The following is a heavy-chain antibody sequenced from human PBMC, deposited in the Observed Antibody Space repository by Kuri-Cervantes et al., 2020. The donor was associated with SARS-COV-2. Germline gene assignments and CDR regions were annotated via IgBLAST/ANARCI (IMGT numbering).Heavy chain of an antibody. D-gene: IGHD4-11*01. CDR1: GFNYLNYA. J-gene: IGHJ4*02. V-gene: IGHV3-30-3*01. CDR3: TREAYDYNMGFDS. CDR2: VSYNGTNK. Sequence: GESLKISCSASGFNYLNYATHWVRQAPGTGLEWVAVVSYNGTNKYYADSVKDRFTISRDNSRNIVYLQMNSLRPEDTALYYCTREAYDYNMGFDSWGQGTLVTVSS.